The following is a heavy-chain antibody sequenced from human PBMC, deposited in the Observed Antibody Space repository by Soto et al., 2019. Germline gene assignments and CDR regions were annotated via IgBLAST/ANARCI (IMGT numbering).Heavy chain of an antibody. CDR2: IYHSGST. V-gene: IGHV4-4*02. J-gene: IGHJ4*02. Sequence: SETLSLTCAVSGGSISSSNWWSWVRQPPGKGLEWSGEIYHSGSTNYNPSLKSRVTISVDKSKNQFSLKLSSVTAADTAVYYCARAPYYYDSSGYYLDYWGQGTLVTVSS. D-gene: IGHD3-22*01. CDR3: ARAPYYYDSSGYYLDY. CDR1: GGSISSSNW.